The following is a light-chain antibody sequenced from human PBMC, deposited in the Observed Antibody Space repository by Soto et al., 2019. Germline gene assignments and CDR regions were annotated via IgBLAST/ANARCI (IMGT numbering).Light chain of an antibody. CDR3: QCYVSSLSGNWV. V-gene: IGLV1-40*01. CDR1: SSNIGAGYD. Sequence: QSVLTQPPSVSGAPGQRITISCTGTSSNIGAGYDVHWYQQLPGTAPKLLIYGDSNRPSGVPDRFSRSESDTSASVASTSLKPEDEADSYYQCYVSSLSGNWVFGGGTQLTV. CDR2: GDS. J-gene: IGLJ3*02.